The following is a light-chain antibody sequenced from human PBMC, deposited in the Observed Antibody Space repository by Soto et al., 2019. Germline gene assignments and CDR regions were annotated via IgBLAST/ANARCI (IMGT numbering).Light chain of an antibody. J-gene: IGLJ1*01. V-gene: IGLV2-11*01. CDR3: CSYAGTYSSFV. CDR1: SSDVGGYNY. Sequence: QSVLTQPASVSGSPGQSITISCTGTSSDVGGYNYVSWYQQHPGKAPKLMIYDVSIRPSGVPDRFSGSKSGNTASLTISGLLAEDEADYYCCSYAGTYSSFVFGSGTKVTVL. CDR2: DVS.